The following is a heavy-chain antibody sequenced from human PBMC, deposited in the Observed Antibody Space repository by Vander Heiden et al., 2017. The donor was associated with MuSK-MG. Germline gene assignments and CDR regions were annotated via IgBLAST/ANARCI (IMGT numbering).Heavy chain of an antibody. CDR1: AASSSTSTHY. CDR2: INYSGST. V-gene: IGHV4-39*07. Sequence: QMQLHESGPGLVKPSEPLSLTCTVSAASSSTSTHYWGWIRQSPGKGLEWSGTINYSGSTYYNSSLKSRVTISLDTSKTQFSLRLSSVTAADTAVDDCARDRNINWFDYWGQGTLVTVSS. D-gene: IGHD4-4*01. CDR3: ARDRNINWFDY. J-gene: IGHJ5*01.